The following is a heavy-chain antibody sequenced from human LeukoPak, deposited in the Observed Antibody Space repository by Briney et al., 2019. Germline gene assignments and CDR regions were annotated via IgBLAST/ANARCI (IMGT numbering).Heavy chain of an antibody. CDR3: ARDRTRVRTYYYDSSGY. J-gene: IGHJ4*02. CDR2: INAGSGNT. D-gene: IGHD3-22*01. V-gene: IGHV1-3*01. CDR1: GYTFTSYA. Sequence: ASVKVSCKASGYTFTSYAMHWVRQAPGQRLEWMGWINAGSGNTKYSQKFQGGVTITRDTSASTAYMELSSLRSEDTAVYYCARDRTRVRTYYYDSSGYWGQGTLVTVSS.